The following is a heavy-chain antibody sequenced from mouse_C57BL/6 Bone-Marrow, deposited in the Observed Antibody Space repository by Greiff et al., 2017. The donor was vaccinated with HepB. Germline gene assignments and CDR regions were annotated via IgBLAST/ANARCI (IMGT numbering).Heavy chain of an antibody. CDR1: GFTFSDYG. V-gene: IGHV5-17*01. J-gene: IGHJ1*03. CDR3: ATLLLRG. Sequence: EVQLVESGGGLVKPGGSLKLSCAASGFTFSDYGMHWVRQAPEKGLEWVAYISSGSSTIYYADTVQGRFTISRDNAKNTLFLQMTSLRSEDTAMYYCATLLLRGWGTGTTVTVSS. CDR2: ISSGSSTI. D-gene: IGHD1-1*01.